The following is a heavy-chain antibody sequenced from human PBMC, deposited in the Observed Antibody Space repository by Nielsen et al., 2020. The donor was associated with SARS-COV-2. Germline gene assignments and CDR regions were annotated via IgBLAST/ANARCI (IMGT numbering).Heavy chain of an antibody. J-gene: IGHJ4*02. CDR3: ARPLYGGELTFDY. CDR2: ISSSSSYI. Sequence: GESLKISCAASGFTFSSYSMNWVRQAPGKGLEWVSSISSSSSYIYYADSVKGRFTISRDNAKNSLYLQMNSLRAEDTAVYYCARPLYGGELTFDYWGQGTLVTVSS. D-gene: IGHD3-3*01. CDR1: GFTFSSYS. V-gene: IGHV3-21*01.